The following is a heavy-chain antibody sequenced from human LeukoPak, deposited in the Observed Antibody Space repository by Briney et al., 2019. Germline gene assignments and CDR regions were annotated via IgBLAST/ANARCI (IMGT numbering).Heavy chain of an antibody. D-gene: IGHD4-4*01. CDR1: GGSFSGYY. Sequence: SETLSLTCAVYGGSFSGYYWSWIRQPPGKGLEWIGEINHSGSTNYNPSLKSRVTISVDTSKNQFSLKLSSVTAADTAVYYCARGAKYYRRFDPWGQGTLVTVSS. V-gene: IGHV4-34*01. J-gene: IGHJ5*02. CDR3: ARGAKYYRRFDP. CDR2: INHSGST.